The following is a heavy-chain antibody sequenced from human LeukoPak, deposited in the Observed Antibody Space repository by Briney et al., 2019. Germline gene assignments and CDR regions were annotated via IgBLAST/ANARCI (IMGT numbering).Heavy chain of an antibody. CDR1: GFTVSSNS. D-gene: IGHD5-18*01. Sequence: GGSLRLSCTVSGFTVSSNSMSWVRQAPGKGLEWVSCISSSSSYIYYADSVKGRFTISRDNAKNSLYLQMNSLRAEDTAVYYCATSPVYSYGHPYYFDYWGQGTLVTVSS. CDR3: ATSPVYSYGHPYYFDY. V-gene: IGHV3-21*01. CDR2: ISSSSSYI. J-gene: IGHJ4*02.